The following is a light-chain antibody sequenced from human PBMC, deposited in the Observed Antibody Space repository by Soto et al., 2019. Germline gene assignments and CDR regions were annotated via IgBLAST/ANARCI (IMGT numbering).Light chain of an antibody. J-gene: IGLJ2*01. Sequence: QSALTQPPSASGSPGQSVTISCTGTSSDVGGYNYVSWYQQHPGKAPKLMIYEVSKRPSGVPDRFSGSKSGNTASLTVSGLQAEDEAGYYCSSYAGSTEVVFGGGTKLTVL. CDR3: SSYAGSTEVV. CDR1: SSDVGGYNY. V-gene: IGLV2-8*01. CDR2: EVS.